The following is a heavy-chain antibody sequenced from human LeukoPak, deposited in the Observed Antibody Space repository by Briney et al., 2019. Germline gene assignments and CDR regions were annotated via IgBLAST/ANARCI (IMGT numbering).Heavy chain of an antibody. CDR2: IYYSGST. CDR1: GGSISSSSYY. V-gene: IGHV4-39*01. J-gene: IGHJ5*02. CDR3: ARVIVDIVVVVAARTPRWFDP. D-gene: IGHD2-15*01. Sequence: SETLSLTCTVSGGSISSSSYYWGWIRQPPGKGLEWIGSIYYSGSTYYNPSLKSRVTISVDTSKNQFPLKLSSVTAADTAVYYCARVIVDIVVVVAARTPRWFDPWGQGTLVTVSS.